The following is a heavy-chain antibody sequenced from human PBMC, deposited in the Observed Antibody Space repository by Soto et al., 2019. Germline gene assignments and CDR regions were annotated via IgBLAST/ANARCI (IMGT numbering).Heavy chain of an antibody. D-gene: IGHD3-10*01. V-gene: IGHV3-30*18. Sequence: GGSLRLSSAASGFTFSSYGMHWVRQAPGKGLEWVAVISYDGSNKYYADSVKGRFTISRDNSKNTLYLQMNSLRAEDTAVYYCAKDRGTTSSEFDPWGQGTLVTVSS. J-gene: IGHJ5*02. CDR2: ISYDGSNK. CDR3: AKDRGTTSSEFDP. CDR1: GFTFSSYG.